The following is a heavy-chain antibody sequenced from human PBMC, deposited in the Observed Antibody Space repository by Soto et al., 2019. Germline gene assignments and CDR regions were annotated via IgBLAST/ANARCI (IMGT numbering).Heavy chain of an antibody. D-gene: IGHD6-13*01. V-gene: IGHV1-18*01. CDR1: GYTFTSYG. CDR3: AREGGVGGSWYPKQNWFDP. Sequence: QVQLVQSGAEVKKPGASVKVSCKASGYTFTSYGISWVRQAPGQGLEWMGWISAYNGNTNYAQKLQGRVTMTTDTSPRTAYMGLRSLGSDDTAVYYCAREGGVGGSWYPKQNWFDPWGQGTLVTVSS. J-gene: IGHJ5*02. CDR2: ISAYNGNT.